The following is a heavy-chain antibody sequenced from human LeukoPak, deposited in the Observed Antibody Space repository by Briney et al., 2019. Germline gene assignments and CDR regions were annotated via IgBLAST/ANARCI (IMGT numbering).Heavy chain of an antibody. CDR3: ARPPFSVVVTAISVYFDY. CDR1: GFTFSSYA. CDR2: ISYDGSNK. D-gene: IGHD2-21*02. Sequence: PGRSLRLSCAASGFTFSSYAMHWVRQAPGKGLEWVAVISYDGSNKYYADSVKGRFTISRDNSKNTLYLQMNGLRAEDTAVYYCARPPFSVVVTAISVYFDYWGQGTLVTVSS. J-gene: IGHJ4*02. V-gene: IGHV3-30-3*01.